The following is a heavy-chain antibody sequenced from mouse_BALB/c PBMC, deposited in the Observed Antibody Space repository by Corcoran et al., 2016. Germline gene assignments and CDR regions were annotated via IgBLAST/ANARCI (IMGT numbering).Heavy chain of an antibody. J-gene: IGHJ4*01. CDR1: GYTFTSYV. CDR3: ARLYPGIVMDY. D-gene: IGHD2-12*01. CDR2: INPYNDGT. Sequence: EVQLQQSGPELVKPGASVKMSCKASGYTFTSYVMHWVKQKPGQGLEWIGYINPYNDGTKYNAKFKGKATLTADKSSSTASMELSSLTSEDSAVYYCARLYPGIVMDYWGQGTSVTVSS. V-gene: IGHV1S136*01.